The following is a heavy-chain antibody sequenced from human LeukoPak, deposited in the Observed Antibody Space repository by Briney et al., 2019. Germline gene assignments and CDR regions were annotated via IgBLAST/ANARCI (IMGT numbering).Heavy chain of an antibody. Sequence: GGSLRLSYAASGFIFDDYGMNWVRQAPGKGLEWVSGINWNGGSTGYADSVKGRFTISRDSAKNSLYLQMNSLRAEDTASYYCARAAHYGDYALVKYYFDYWGQGTLVTVSA. D-gene: IGHD4-17*01. CDR2: INWNGGST. J-gene: IGHJ4*02. CDR1: GFIFDDYG. CDR3: ARAAHYGDYALVKYYFDY. V-gene: IGHV3-20*03.